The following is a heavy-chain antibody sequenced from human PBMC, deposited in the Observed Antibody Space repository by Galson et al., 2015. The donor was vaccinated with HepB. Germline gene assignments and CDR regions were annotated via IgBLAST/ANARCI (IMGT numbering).Heavy chain of an antibody. D-gene: IGHD4-11*01. CDR2: VIPIVGVT. V-gene: IGHV1-69*04. CDR3: ARDRGWNDYSFYMDV. CDR1: GDTFSSHA. Sequence: SVKVSCKASGDTFSSHAISWVRQAPGQGLERMGRVIPIVGVTSHAQRFQGRVTITADKSTSTVYMELRSLRSEDTAVYYCARDRGWNDYSFYMDVWGAGTTVTVSS. J-gene: IGHJ6*03.